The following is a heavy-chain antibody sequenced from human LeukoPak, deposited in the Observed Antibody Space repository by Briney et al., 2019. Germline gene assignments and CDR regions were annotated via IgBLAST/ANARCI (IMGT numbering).Heavy chain of an antibody. CDR3: ARDRVTTGYYYSYYYMDV. D-gene: IGHD4-11*01. V-gene: IGHV3-7*01. Sequence: GGSLRLSCAASGFTFSSYAMSWVRQAPGKGLEWVANIKEDGSEKYYVDSVKGRFTISRDNAKNSLYLQMNSLRAEDTAVYYCARDRVTTGYYYSYYYMDVWGKGTTVTVSS. CDR1: GFTFSSYA. CDR2: IKEDGSEK. J-gene: IGHJ6*03.